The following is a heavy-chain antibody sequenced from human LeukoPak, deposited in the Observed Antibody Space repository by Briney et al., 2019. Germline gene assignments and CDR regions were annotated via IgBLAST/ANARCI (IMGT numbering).Heavy chain of an antibody. Sequence: GESLKISCKGSGYTFTNYGIGWVRQMPGKRLEWMGIIYPGDSDSRYSPSFRPQVTVSADKSISTASLHWRRLKASDPAIYYCARGPYPEKSSNSPYYSYYMDVWGTGTTVTVSS. V-gene: IGHV5-51*01. CDR3: ARGPYPEKSSNSPYYSYYMDV. CDR1: GYTFTNYG. D-gene: IGHD4-23*01. J-gene: IGHJ6*03. CDR2: IYPGDSDS.